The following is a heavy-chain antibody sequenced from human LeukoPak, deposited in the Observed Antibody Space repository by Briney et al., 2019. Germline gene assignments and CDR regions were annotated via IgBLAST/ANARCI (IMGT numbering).Heavy chain of an antibody. CDR2: IYHSGST. CDR1: GYSISSGYY. J-gene: IGHJ4*02. Sequence: PSETLSLTCAVSGYSISSGYYWGWIRQPPGKGLEWIGSIYHSGSTYYNPSLKSRVTISVDTSKNQFSLKPSSVTAADTAVYYCARHQYSSSSCSFDYWGQGTLVTVSS. D-gene: IGHD6-6*01. CDR3: ARHQYSSSSCSFDY. V-gene: IGHV4-38-2*01.